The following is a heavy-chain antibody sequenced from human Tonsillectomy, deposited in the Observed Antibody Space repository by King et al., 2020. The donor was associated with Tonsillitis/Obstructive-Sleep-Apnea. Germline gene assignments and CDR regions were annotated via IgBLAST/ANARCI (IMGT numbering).Heavy chain of an antibody. CDR3: ARETRVVQGEGFDY. CDR2: ISYDGSNK. J-gene: IGHJ4*02. V-gene: IGHV3-30*01. CDR1: GFTFSSYA. Sequence: QLVQSGGGVVQPGRSLRLSCAASGFTFSSYAMHWVRQAPGKGLEWVAVISYDGSNKYYADSVKGRFTISRDNSKNTLYLQMNSLRAEDTAVYYCARETRVVQGEGFDYWGQGTLVTVSS. D-gene: IGHD4-23*01.